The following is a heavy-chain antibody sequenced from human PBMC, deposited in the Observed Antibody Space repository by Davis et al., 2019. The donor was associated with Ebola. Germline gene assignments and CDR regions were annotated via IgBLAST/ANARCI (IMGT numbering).Heavy chain of an antibody. J-gene: IGHJ2*01. CDR3: TRHVPGDFWFFDL. Sequence: GGSLRLSCVVSGFIVSDKYMSWVRQAPGKGLEWVSVLYTDGRTYHSDSVKGRFTISRDNAKNTVSLQMNDLIVEDTAVYFCTRHVPGDFWFFDLWGRGTMVTVSS. CDR1: GFIVSDKY. V-gene: IGHV3-53*01. CDR2: LYTDGRT. D-gene: IGHD4-17*01.